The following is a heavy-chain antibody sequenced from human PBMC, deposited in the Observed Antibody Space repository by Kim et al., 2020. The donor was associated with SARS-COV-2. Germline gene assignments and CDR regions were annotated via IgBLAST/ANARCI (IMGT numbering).Heavy chain of an antibody. J-gene: IGHJ6*02. D-gene: IGHD3-10*01. Sequence: SETLSLTCAVSGGSISSGGYSWSWIRHPPGKGLEWIGYIYHSGSTYYNPSLKSRVTISVDRSKNQFSLKLSSVTAADTAVYYCARERAAHYYGSGSYQEGGMDVWGQGTTVTVSS. CDR2: IYHSGST. CDR1: GGSISSGGYS. V-gene: IGHV4-30-2*01. CDR3: ARERAAHYYGSGSYQEGGMDV.